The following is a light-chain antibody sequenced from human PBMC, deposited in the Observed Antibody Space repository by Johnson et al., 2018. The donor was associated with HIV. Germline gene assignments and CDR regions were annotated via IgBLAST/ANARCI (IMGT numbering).Light chain of an antibody. J-gene: IGLJ1*01. Sequence: QSVLTQPPSVSAAPGQKVTISCSGSSSNIGNNYVSWYQQLPGRAPKLLIYENNKRPSGIPDRFSGSKSGTSATLGITGLQTGDEADYYCGTWDSSLSDYVFGAGTKVTVL. CDR2: ENN. CDR3: GTWDSSLSDYV. CDR1: SSNIGNNY. V-gene: IGLV1-51*01.